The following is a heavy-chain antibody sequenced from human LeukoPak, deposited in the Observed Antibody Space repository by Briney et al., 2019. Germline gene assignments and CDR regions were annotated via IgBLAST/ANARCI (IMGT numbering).Heavy chain of an antibody. J-gene: IGHJ4*02. V-gene: IGHV4-34*01. Sequence: SETLSLTCAVYGGSFSGYYWSWIRQPPGKGLEWSGEINHSGSTNYNPSLKSRVTISVDTSKNQFSLKLSSVTAADTAVYYCAGTTKYYYDSSGYQPYYFDYWGQGTLVTVSS. CDR1: GGSFSGYY. CDR2: INHSGST. D-gene: IGHD3-22*01. CDR3: AGTTKYYYDSSGYQPYYFDY.